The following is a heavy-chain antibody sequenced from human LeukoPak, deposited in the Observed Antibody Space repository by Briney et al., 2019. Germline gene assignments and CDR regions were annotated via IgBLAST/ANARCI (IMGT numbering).Heavy chain of an antibody. CDR1: GFTFSSYA. CDR3: AKNRGGSYYSGSDY. Sequence: GGSLRLSCAASGFTFSSYAMTWVRQAPGKGLEWVSAVRGSDAGTSYADSVKGRFTISRDNSKNTLYLQMNSLRAEDTAVYYCAKNRGGSYYSGSDYWGQGTLVTVSS. CDR2: VRGSDAGT. V-gene: IGHV3-23*01. D-gene: IGHD1-26*01. J-gene: IGHJ4*02.